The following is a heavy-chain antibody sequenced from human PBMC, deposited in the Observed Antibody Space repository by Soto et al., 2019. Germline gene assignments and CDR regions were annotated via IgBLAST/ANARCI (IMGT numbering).Heavy chain of an antibody. J-gene: IGHJ4*02. CDR1: GGSISSGGYS. CDR3: ARVTPMIVVVITTGPRYFDY. V-gene: IGHV4-30-2*01. CDR2: IYHSGST. Sequence: PSETLSLTCAVSGGSISSGGYSWSWIRQPPGKGLEWIGEIYHSGSTNYNPSLKSRVTISVDKSKNQFSLKLSSVTAADTAVYYCARVTPMIVVVITTGPRYFDYWGQGTLVTVSS. D-gene: IGHD3-22*01.